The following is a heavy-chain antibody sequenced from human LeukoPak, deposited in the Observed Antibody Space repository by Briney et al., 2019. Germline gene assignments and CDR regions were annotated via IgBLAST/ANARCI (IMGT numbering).Heavy chain of an antibody. D-gene: IGHD3-22*01. V-gene: IGHV4-59*01. J-gene: IGHJ2*01. CDR3: ARSDYDTSKFDL. Sequence: TSETLSLTCTVSGDSISSDYWSWIRQSPGKGLEWIGYSDYSGSTNYNPSLKSRVTISVDTSKNQFSLKLSSVTAADTAVYYCARSDYDTSKFDLWGRGTLVTVSS. CDR1: GDSISSDY. CDR2: SDYSGST.